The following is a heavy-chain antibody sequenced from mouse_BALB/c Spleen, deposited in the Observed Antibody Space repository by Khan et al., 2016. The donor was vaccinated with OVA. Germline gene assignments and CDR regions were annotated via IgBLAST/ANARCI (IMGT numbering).Heavy chain of an antibody. J-gene: IGHJ4*01. CDR1: GYTFKNHG. V-gene: IGHV9-3-1*01. CDR2: INTYTGEP. Sequence: QIQLVQSGPELKKPRETVKISCKASGYTFKNHGMNWVKQAPGKGLKWMGWINTYTGEPTYVEDFKGRFAFSLETSASTAYLQINNLKNEDTATXFCARPPFFSYVMDYWGQGTTVTVSS. CDR3: ARPPFFSYVMDY.